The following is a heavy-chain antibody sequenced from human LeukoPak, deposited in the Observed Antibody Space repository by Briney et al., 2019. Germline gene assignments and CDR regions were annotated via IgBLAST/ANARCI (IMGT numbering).Heavy chain of an antibody. CDR3: ARGRNWFDP. Sequence: TSETLSLTCAVYGGSFSGYYWSWIRQPPGKGLEWIGEINHSGSTNYNPSLKSRVTISVDTSKNQFSLKLSSVTAADTAVYYCARGRNWFDPWGQGTLVTVSS. CDR1: GGSFSGYY. V-gene: IGHV4-34*01. J-gene: IGHJ5*02. CDR2: INHSGST.